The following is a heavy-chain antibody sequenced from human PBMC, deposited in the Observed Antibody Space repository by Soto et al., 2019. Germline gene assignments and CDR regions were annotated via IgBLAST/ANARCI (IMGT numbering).Heavy chain of an antibody. CDR1: GFTFSSYW. J-gene: IGHJ6*02. CDR3: ARDPRYCSSTSCYLPYYYYYGMDV. D-gene: IGHD2-2*01. V-gene: IGHV3-74*01. CDR2: INSDGSST. Sequence: PVGSLRLSCAASGFTFSSYWMHWVRQAPGKGLVWVSRINSDGSSTSYADSVKGRFTISRDNAKNTLYLQMNSLRAEDTAVYYCARDPRYCSSTSCYLPYYYYYGMDVWGQGTTVTVSS.